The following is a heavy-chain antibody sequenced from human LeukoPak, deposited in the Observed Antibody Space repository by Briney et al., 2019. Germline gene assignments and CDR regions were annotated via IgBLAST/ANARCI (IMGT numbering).Heavy chain of an antibody. J-gene: IGHJ4*02. V-gene: IGHV3-30-3*01. CDR3: ARGVDFWSGYYGGDY. CDR2: ISYDGSNK. D-gene: IGHD3-3*01. Sequence: GGSLRLSCAASGFTFSNYAMHWVRQAPGKGLEWVAVISYDGSNKYYADSVKGRFTISRDNSKNTLYLQMNSLRAEDTAVYYCARGVDFWSGYYGGDYWGQGTLVIVSS. CDR1: GFTFSNYA.